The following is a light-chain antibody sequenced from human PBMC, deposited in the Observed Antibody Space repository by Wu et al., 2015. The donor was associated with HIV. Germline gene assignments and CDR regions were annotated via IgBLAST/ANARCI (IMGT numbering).Light chain of an antibody. Sequence: EIVLTQSPETLSLSPGERATLSCRAGQSVSTYLAWYQQKRGQAPRLLIHDASNRATGIPARFSGSGSGTDFTLTIRRLEPEDFAVYYCQQYGSSLYSFGQGTKLEIK. CDR2: DAS. J-gene: IGKJ2*03. V-gene: IGKV3-20*01. CDR1: QSVSTY. CDR3: QQYGSSLYS.